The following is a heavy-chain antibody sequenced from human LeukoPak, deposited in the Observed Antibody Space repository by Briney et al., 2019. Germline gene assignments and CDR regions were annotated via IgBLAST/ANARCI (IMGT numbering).Heavy chain of an antibody. CDR2: IKQDGSEK. V-gene: IGHV3-7*01. D-gene: IGHD3-10*01. CDR1: GFTFSSYW. J-gene: IGHJ3*02. CDR3: TRDRSAGPNDAFDI. Sequence: PGGSLRLSCAASGFTFSSYWMSWVRRSPGKGLEWVASIKQDGSEKDYVDSVKGRFTISRDNAKNSLFLQMNSLTAEHTAVYYCTRDRSAGPNDAFDIWGQGTMVTVSS.